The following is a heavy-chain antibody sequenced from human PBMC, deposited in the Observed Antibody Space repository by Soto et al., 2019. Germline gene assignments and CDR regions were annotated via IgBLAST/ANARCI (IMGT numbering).Heavy chain of an antibody. CDR3: ARHRSPSSWFGY. Sequence: SSETLSLTCTVSGGSISSYYWSWIRQPPGKGLEWIGYIYYSGSTNYNPSLKSRVTMSVDTSKNQFSLKLSSVTAADTAVYYCARHRSPSSWFGYWGQGTLVTVSS. V-gene: IGHV4-59*01. J-gene: IGHJ4*02. D-gene: IGHD6-13*01. CDR1: GGSISSYY. CDR2: IYYSGST.